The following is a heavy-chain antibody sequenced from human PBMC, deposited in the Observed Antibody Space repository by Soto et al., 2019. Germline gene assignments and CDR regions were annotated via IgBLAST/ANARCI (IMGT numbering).Heavy chain of an antibody. J-gene: IGHJ5*02. CDR1: GGSISSYY. V-gene: IGHV4-59*01. Sequence: PSETLSLTCTVSGGSISSYYWRWIRQPPGKGLEWIGYIYYSGSTNYNPSLKSRVTISVDTSKNQFSLKLSSVTAADTAVYYCAKERITMVRGVIIYVGGFDPWGQGTLVTVSS. CDR2: IYYSGST. D-gene: IGHD3-10*01. CDR3: AKERITMVRGVIIYVGGFDP.